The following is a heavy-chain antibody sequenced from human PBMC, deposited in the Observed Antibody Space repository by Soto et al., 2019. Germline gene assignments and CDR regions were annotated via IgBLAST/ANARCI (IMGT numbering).Heavy chain of an antibody. CDR2: IVSIVDTS. D-gene: IGHD5-12*01. CDR1: GGTFSSYA. Sequence: QVQLVQSGAEVRQPASSVKVSCKTSGGTFSSYAISWVRQAPGQGLEWMGGIVSIVDTSTYAQKFQGRVTITADESTSTVYMELSSLRSYDTAVYYCVRVVAIPGYPDNWGQGTLVTVSS. V-gene: IGHV1-69*12. CDR3: VRVVAIPGYPDN. J-gene: IGHJ4*02.